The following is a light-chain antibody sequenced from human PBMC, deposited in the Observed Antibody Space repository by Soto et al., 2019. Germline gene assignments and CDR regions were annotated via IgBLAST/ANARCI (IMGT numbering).Light chain of an antibody. CDR2: GAS. V-gene: IGKV3-20*01. CDR1: QTVTSNF. CDR3: QQYGDSPT. J-gene: IGKJ1*01. Sequence: EIVLTQSPGTLSVSPGEGATLSCRASQTVTSNFVAWYQQKPGQAPRLLIYGASSRAAGIPDRFTGGGSGTYFTLTISGLEPEDFAVYHCQQYGDSPTFGQGTKVEI.